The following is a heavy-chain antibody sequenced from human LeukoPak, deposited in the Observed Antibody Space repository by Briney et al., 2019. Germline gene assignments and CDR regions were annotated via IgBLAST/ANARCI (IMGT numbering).Heavy chain of an antibody. V-gene: IGHV3-33*01. CDR1: GFTFSSYG. CDR2: IWYDGSNK. D-gene: IGHD2-15*01. Sequence: GGSLRLSCAASGFTFSSYGMHWVRQAPGKGLEWVAVIWYDGSNKYYADSVKGRFTISRDNSKNTLYLQVNSLRAEDTAVYYCARDKSPTLGYCSGGSCYWDYWGQGTLVTVSS. CDR3: ARDKSPTLGYCSGGSCYWDY. J-gene: IGHJ4*02.